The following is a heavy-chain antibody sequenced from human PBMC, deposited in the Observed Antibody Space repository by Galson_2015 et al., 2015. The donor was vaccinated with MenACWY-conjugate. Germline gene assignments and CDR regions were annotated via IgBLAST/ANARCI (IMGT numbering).Heavy chain of an antibody. CDR1: GFTFSNAY. CDR2: IKSKSDGGKI. V-gene: IGHV3-15*01. Sequence: SLRLSCAASGFTFSNAYMSWVRQAPGKGLEWVGRIKSKSDGGKIDYAAPVKGRFTISRDDSKNTLYLQMNSLKIEDTAVYYCTTHKPDSWGGLLFHFYMDVWGKGTTVTVSS. CDR3: TTHKPDSWGGLLFHFYMDV. D-gene: IGHD2-21*01. J-gene: IGHJ6*03.